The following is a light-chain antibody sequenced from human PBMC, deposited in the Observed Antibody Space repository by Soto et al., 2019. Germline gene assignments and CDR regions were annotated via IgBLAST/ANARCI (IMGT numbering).Light chain of an antibody. CDR3: QQYDKWPET. CDR1: QSVSTN. Sequence: EVVMRQSPATVSVSPGERATLSCRASQSVSTNLAWYQQKPGQAPRLLIYGASGRATAIPARFSGSGSGTKFTLTISSLQSEDCAIYYCQQYDKWPETFGQGTKV. J-gene: IGKJ1*01. V-gene: IGKV3D-15*01. CDR2: GAS.